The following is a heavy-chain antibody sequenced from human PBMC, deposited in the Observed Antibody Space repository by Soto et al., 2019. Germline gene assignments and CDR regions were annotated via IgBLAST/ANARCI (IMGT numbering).Heavy chain of an antibody. V-gene: IGHV4-31*03. D-gene: IGHD2-15*01. CDR3: ARAPCSGGSCYPHYYYYYGMDV. CDR1: GGFISSGGYY. J-gene: IGHJ6*02. CDR2: IYYSGST. Sequence: QVQLQESGPGLVKPSQTLSLTCTVSGGFISSGGYYWSWIRQHPGKGLEWIGYIYYSGSTYYNPSLKSRVTISVDTSKNQFSLKLSSVTAADTAVYYCARAPCSGGSCYPHYYYYYGMDVWGQGTTVTVSS.